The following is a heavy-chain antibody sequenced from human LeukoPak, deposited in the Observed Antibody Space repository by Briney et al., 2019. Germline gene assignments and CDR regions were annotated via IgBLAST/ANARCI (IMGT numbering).Heavy chain of an antibody. CDR1: GYTFTDNG. Sequence: ASVKVSCKASGYTFTDNGISWVRQAPGGGLEWMGWISANSGNTIFVQKFQGRVSMTTDTSSSTAYMELRSLRSDDTAIYYCARDRDYRFDCWGQGTLVTVPS. D-gene: IGHD5-24*01. V-gene: IGHV1-18*01. J-gene: IGHJ4*02. CDR3: ARDRDYRFDC. CDR2: ISANSGNT.